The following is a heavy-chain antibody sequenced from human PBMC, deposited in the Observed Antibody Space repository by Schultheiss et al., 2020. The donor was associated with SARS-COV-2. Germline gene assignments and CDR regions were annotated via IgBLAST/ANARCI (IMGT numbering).Heavy chain of an antibody. CDR1: GYTFTSYG. V-gene: IGHV1-18*01. CDR2: INAGNGNT. J-gene: IGHJ4*02. Sequence: ASVKVSCKASGYTFTSYGISWVRQAPGQGLEWMGWINAGNGNTKYSQKFQGRVTITRDTSASTAYMELSSLRSEDTAVYYCATEAQGCSGGSCYGYWGQGTLVTVSS. CDR3: ATEAQGCSGGSCYGY. D-gene: IGHD2-15*01.